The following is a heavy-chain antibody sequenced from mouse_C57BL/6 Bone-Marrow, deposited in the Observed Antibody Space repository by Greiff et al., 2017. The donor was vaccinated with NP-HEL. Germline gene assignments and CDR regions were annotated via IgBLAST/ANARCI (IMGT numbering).Heavy chain of an antibody. CDR3: ARGVYYYGSSPHYYFDY. Sequence: QVQLQQPGAELVMPGASVKLSCKASGYTFTSYWMHWVKQRPGQGLEWIGDIDPSDSYTNYNQTFKGKSTLTVDKSSSTAYMQPSSLTTVDSAVYSCARGVYYYGSSPHYYFDYWGQGTTLTVSS. CDR1: GYTFTSYW. CDR2: IDPSDSYT. J-gene: IGHJ2*01. V-gene: IGHV1-69*01. D-gene: IGHD1-1*01.